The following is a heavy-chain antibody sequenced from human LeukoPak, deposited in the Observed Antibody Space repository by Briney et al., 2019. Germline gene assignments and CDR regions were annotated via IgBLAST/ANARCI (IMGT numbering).Heavy chain of an antibody. CDR3: ARVAAAGTLYRKDFDY. CDR1: GYTFTGYD. D-gene: IGHD6-13*01. CDR2: MNPNSGNT. Sequence: ASVKVSCKASGYTFTGYDINWVRQATGQGLEWMGWMNPNSGNTGYAQKFQGRVTITRNTSISTAYMELSSLRSEDTAVYYCARVAAAGTLYRKDFDYWGQGTLVTVSS. V-gene: IGHV1-8*03. J-gene: IGHJ4*02.